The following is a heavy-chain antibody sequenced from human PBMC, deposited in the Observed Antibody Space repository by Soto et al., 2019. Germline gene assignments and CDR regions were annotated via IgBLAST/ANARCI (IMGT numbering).Heavy chain of an antibody. CDR2: IIPIFGTA. J-gene: IGHJ6*02. V-gene: IGHV1-69*01. CDR1: GGTFSSYA. CDR3: AREDTAMVSYYYGMDV. D-gene: IGHD5-18*01. Sequence: QVQLVQSGAEVKKPGSSVKVSCKASGGTFSSYAISWVRQAPGQGLEWMGGIIPIFGTANYAQKFQGRVTISADESTCTAYMELSSLRSEDTAVYYCAREDTAMVSYYYGMDVWGQGTTVTVSS.